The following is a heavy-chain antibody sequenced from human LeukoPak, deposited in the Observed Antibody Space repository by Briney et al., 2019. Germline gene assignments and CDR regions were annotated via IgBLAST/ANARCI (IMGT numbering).Heavy chain of an antibody. CDR3: ARGDSSSWSGVWFDP. J-gene: IGHJ5*02. D-gene: IGHD6-13*01. V-gene: IGHV1-2*02. CDR2: INPNSGGT. CDR1: GYTFTGYY. Sequence: ASVKVSCKASGYTFTGYYMHWVRQAPGQGLEWMGWINPNSGGTNYAQKFQGRVTMTRDTSISTAYMELSRLRSDDTAVYYCARGDSSSWSGVWFDPWGQGTLVTVSS.